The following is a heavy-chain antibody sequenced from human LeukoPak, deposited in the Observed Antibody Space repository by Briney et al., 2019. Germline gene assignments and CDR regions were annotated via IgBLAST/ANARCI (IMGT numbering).Heavy chain of an antibody. Sequence: SETLSLTCTVSGDYISSSSYYWGWIRQTPGKGLEWIGSVYKNGNSYHNPSLKSRVSISIDTSRNQSSLKVTSVTVADTAVYYCVRPGTSGTEGLEYWGQGTLVTVSS. CDR2: VYKNGNS. D-gene: IGHD1-26*01. CDR1: GDYISSSSYY. J-gene: IGHJ4*02. CDR3: VRPGTSGTEGLEY. V-gene: IGHV4-39*01.